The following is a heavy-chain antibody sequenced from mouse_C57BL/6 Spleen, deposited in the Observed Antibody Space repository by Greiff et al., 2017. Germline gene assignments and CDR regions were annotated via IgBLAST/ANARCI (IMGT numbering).Heavy chain of an antibody. CDR1: GFSLTSYG. J-gene: IGHJ4*01. D-gene: IGHD3-2*02. CDR3: ARLGQFRGYYAMDY. CDR2: IWGDGST. V-gene: IGHV2-3*01. Sequence: QVQLQQSGPGLVAPSQSLSITCTVSGFSLTSYGVSWVRQPPGKGLEWLGVIWGDGSTNYHSALISRLSISKDNSKSQVFLKLNSRQPDDTATYYCARLGQFRGYYAMDYWGQGTSVTVSS.